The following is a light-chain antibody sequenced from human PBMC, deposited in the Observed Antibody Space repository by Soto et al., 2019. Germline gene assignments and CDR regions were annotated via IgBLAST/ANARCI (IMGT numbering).Light chain of an antibody. CDR3: QQYNSYPIT. Sequence: DIQMTQSPSTLSASIGDRVTITCRASQSISDWLAWYQQKPGKAPKLLIYKASGLESGVQSRFSGSGSGTEFTLTITSLQPDDFATYYCQQYNSYPITFGPGTRLEIK. CDR1: QSISDW. V-gene: IGKV1-5*03. J-gene: IGKJ5*01. CDR2: KAS.